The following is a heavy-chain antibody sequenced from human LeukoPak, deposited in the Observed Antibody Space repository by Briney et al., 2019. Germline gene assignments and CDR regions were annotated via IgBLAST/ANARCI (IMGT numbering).Heavy chain of an antibody. V-gene: IGHV3-74*01. Sequence: PGGSLRLSCAASGFTFSSYWMHWVRQVPGKGLVWVSRINSDGSSTSYADSVKGRFTISRDNAKNTLHLQMNSLKAEDTAVYYCARGALGPGPVDYWGQGTLVTVSS. CDR3: ARGALGPGPVDY. D-gene: IGHD3-16*01. CDR1: GFTFSSYW. CDR2: INSDGSST. J-gene: IGHJ4*02.